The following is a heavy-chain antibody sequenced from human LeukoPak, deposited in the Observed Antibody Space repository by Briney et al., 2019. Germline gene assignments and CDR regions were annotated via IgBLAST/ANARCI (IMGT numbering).Heavy chain of an antibody. CDR3: ARVGYYYDSSGYYGY. CDR1: GYTFTSYG. CDR2: ISAYNGST. D-gene: IGHD3-22*01. J-gene: IGHJ4*02. V-gene: IGHV1-18*01. Sequence: ASVKVSCKASGYTFTSYGISWVRQAPGQGLEWMGWISAYNGSTNYAQKLQGRVTMTTDTSTSTAYMELRSLRADDTAVCYSARVGYYYDSSGYYGYWGQGTLVTVSS.